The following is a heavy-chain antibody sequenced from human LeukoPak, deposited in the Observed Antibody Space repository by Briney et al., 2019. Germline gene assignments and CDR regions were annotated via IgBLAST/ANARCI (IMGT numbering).Heavy chain of an antibody. J-gene: IGHJ4*02. CDR3: AKDCDPYDSSGYFDY. V-gene: IGHV3-23*01. CDR1: GFTFSSYA. Sequence: AGGSLRLSCAASGFTFSSYAMSWVRQAPGKGLEWVSAISGSGGSTYYADSVKGRFTISRDNSKNTLYLQMNSLRAEDTAVYYCAKDCDPYDSSGYFDYWGQGTLVTVSS. CDR2: ISGSGGST. D-gene: IGHD3-22*01.